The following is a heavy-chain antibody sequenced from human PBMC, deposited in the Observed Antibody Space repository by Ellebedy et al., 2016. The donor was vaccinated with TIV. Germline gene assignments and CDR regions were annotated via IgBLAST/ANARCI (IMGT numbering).Heavy chain of an antibody. V-gene: IGHV3-23*01. J-gene: IGHJ4*02. CDR1: RFTFSSYA. D-gene: IGHD3-10*01. CDR3: AIDVHYYGSGTYYTITDN. Sequence: GGSLRLSXSASRFTFSSYAMSWVRQTPGKGLEWVSSISGSGDSTSYADSVKGRFTISRDNAKNSLYLQMNSLRDEDTAVYYCAIDVHYYGSGTYYTITDNWGQGTLVTVSS. CDR2: ISGSGDST.